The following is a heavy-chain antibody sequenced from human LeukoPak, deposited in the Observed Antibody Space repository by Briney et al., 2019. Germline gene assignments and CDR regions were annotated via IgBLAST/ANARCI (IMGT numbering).Heavy chain of an antibody. CDR3: VREREPQTFAY. CDR1: GGTLRRYA. J-gene: IGHJ4*02. CDR2: TIPIFGTA. Sequence: SVKVSRKSSGGTLRRYAISWVRQPPAQGLEWMGETIPIFGTANYAQKLQGRVTTTTDECRSTGYMEMSSLRFDQTAVYFSVREREPQTFAYWGEGGLVSASS. V-gene: IGHV1-69*05. D-gene: IGHD1-26*01.